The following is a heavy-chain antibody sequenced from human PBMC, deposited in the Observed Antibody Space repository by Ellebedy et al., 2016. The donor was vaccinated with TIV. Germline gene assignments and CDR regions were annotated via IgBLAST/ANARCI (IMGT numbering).Heavy chain of an antibody. CDR1: GGTFSSYA. CDR2: IIPIFGTA. J-gene: IGHJ4*02. D-gene: IGHD6-6*01. Sequence: SVKVSCXASGGTFSSYAISWVRQAPGQGLEWMGGIIPIFGTANYAQKFQGRVTITADKSTSTAYMELSSLRSEDTAVYYCARVTIPYSSSSPFDYWGQGTLVTVSS. CDR3: ARVTIPYSSSSPFDY. V-gene: IGHV1-69*06.